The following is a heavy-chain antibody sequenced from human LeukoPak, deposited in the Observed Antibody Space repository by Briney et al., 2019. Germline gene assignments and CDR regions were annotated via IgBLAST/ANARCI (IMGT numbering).Heavy chain of an antibody. J-gene: IGHJ6*04. Sequence: ETLSLTCAVYGGSFSGYYWSWIRQPPGKGLEWIGEINHSGSTNYNPSLKSRVTISVDTSKNQFSLKLSSVTAADTAVYYCARGRGVRSTSYGGRPYYYYGMDVWGKGTTVTVSS. CDR1: GGSFSGYY. CDR2: INHSGST. CDR3: ARGRGVRSTSYGGRPYYYYGMDV. D-gene: IGHD2-2*01. V-gene: IGHV4-34*01.